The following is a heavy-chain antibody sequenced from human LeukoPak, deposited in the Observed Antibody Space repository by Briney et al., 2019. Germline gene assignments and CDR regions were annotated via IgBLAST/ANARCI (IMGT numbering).Heavy chain of an antibody. D-gene: IGHD3-22*01. V-gene: IGHV3-23*01. CDR2: ISGSGGST. J-gene: IGHJ4*02. Sequence: ETLSLTCTVSGGSISSYYWSWVRQAPGKGLEWVSAISGSGGSTYYADSVKGRFTISRDNSKNTLYLQMNSLRAEDTAVYYCAKDEPIGQFDYWGQGTLVTVSS. CDR1: GGSISSYY. CDR3: AKDEPIGQFDY.